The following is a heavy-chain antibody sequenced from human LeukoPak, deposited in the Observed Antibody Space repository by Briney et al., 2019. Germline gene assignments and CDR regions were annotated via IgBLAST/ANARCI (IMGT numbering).Heavy chain of an antibody. V-gene: IGHV3-43*02. J-gene: IGHJ3*02. CDR3: AKDRNVRGYVYGSGAFDI. CDR1: GFTFDDYA. D-gene: IGHD3-16*01. CDR2: ISADGGST. Sequence: PGGSLRLSCVAAGFTFDDYAIHWVGQLPGKGLEGVSLISADGGSTNYADSVKGRFTFSRENNKNSLYLQMNSLRSEDTALYYCAKDRNVRGYVYGSGAFDIWGQGTMVTVSS.